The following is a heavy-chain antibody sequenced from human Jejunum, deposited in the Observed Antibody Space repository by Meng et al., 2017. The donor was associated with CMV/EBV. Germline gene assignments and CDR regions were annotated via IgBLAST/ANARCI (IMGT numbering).Heavy chain of an antibody. CDR3: AAGAGMTDSDY. J-gene: IGHJ4*02. CDR2: IKRRVDGGAT. V-gene: IGHV3-15*01. CDR1: GFTFAGAW. D-gene: IGHD1-1*01. Sequence: SGFTFAGAWMSWVRQAPGKGLEWVGRIKRRVDGGATDFGASVKGRFAISRDDSKNTLYLDMRGLKIEDTAIYYCAAGAGMTDSDYWGQGTLVTVSS.